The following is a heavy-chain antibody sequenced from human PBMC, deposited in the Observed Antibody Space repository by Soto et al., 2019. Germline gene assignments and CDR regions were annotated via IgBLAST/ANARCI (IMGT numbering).Heavy chain of an antibody. D-gene: IGHD3-10*01. J-gene: IGHJ3*02. V-gene: IGHV3-30*03. CDR3: AIVGASVGWFWETDDAFDI. CDR1: GFTFSSYG. Sequence: QVQLVESGGGVVQPGRSLRLSCAASGFTFSSYGMHWVRQAPGKGLEWVAVISYDGSNIYYADSVKGRFTISRDNYKNPLYLQMNSLRAEDTAVYYCAIVGASVGWFWETDDAFDIWGQGTMVTVSS. CDR2: ISYDGSNI.